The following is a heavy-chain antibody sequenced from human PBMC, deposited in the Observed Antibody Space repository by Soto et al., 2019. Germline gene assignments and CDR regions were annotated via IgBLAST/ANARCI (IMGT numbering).Heavy chain of an antibody. CDR3: ARIEGSSGYDCRLDY. CDR2: IKQDGSEK. D-gene: IGHD5-12*01. CDR1: GFTFSSYW. Sequence: LRLSCAASGFTFSSYWMSWVRQAPGKGLEWVANIKQDGSEKKYVDSVKGRFTISRDNAKNSLYLQVNSLRAEDTAVYYCARIEGSSGYDCRLDYWGQGTLVTVSS. J-gene: IGHJ4*02. V-gene: IGHV3-7*01.